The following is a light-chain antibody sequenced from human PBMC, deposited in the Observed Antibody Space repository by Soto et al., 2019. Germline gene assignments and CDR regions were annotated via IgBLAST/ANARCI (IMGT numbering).Light chain of an antibody. Sequence: QSVLTQPPSASGTPGQTVTISCSGSGSNIGENAVNWYQHLPGTAPQLLIYSNALRPSGVPHRFSGSKSGTAGSLAISGLQSEDEAHYYCAAWDDRLKAMRFGGGTKVTVL. J-gene: IGLJ3*02. V-gene: IGLV1-44*01. CDR1: GSNIGENA. CDR2: SNA. CDR3: AAWDDRLKAMR.